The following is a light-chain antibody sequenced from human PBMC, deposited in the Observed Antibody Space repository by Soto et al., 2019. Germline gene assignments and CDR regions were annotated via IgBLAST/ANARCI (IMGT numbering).Light chain of an antibody. J-gene: IGLJ2*01. CDR1: SSDVGYYNY. CDR2: EVS. V-gene: IGLV2-14*01. Sequence: QSALTQPASVSGSPGQSITISCTGTSSDVGYYNYVSWYQQHPGKAPKVMIYEVSNRPSGVSNRFSGSKSGTTASLTISGLQAEDEADYYCSSYTRTTTVVFGGGTKVTVL. CDR3: SSYTRTTTVV.